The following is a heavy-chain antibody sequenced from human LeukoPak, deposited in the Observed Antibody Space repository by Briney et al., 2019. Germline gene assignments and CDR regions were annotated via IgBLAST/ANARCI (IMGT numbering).Heavy chain of an antibody. CDR1: GFAFSSFA. CDR3: AKNWGDFDY. V-gene: IGHV3-23*01. J-gene: IGHJ4*02. D-gene: IGHD7-27*01. CDR2: ISGSGGST. Sequence: GGSLRLSCAASGFAFSSFAMGWVRQAPGKGLEWVSAISGSGGSTYYADSVKGRFTISRDNSKNTLYLQMNSLRAEDTAVYYCAKNWGDFDYWGQGTLVTVSS.